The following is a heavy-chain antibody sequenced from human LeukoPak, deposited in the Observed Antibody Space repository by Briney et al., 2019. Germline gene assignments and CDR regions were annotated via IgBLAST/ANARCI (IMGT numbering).Heavy chain of an antibody. Sequence: GGSLRLSCAASGFTFSSCGFNWVRQAPGKGLEWVSSIGPTGTDRYYADPVRGRFTISRDNAKNSMYLQMDSLRDEDTAVYYCATESIVRHYDYWGQGTLLTVSS. CDR2: IGPTGTDR. CDR3: ATESIVRHYDY. D-gene: IGHD2-15*01. V-gene: IGHV3-21*01. CDR1: GFTFSSCG. J-gene: IGHJ4*02.